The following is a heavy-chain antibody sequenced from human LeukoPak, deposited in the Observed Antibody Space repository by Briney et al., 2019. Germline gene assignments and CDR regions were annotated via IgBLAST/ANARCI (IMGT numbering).Heavy chain of an antibody. CDR2: IWYDGSNK. CDR3: ARSGNYDSGGYHPDQFDY. D-gene: IGHD3-22*01. J-gene: IGHJ4*02. Sequence: GGSLRLSCAASGFTFSSYGMHWVPQPPGKGLEGVAVIWYDGSNKYYADSVKGRFTISRDNYKNTLYLQMNSLRAEDTAVYYCARSGNYDSGGYHPDQFDYWGQGTLVTVSS. CDR1: GFTFSSYG. V-gene: IGHV3-33*01.